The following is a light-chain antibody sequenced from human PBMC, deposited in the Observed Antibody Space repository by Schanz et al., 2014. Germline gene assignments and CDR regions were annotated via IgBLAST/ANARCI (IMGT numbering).Light chain of an antibody. Sequence: EIVLTQSPGTLSLSPGERATLSCRASQSVSANYLAWYQQKPGQAPRLLIYGASSRATGIPDRFSGSGSGKDFSLTISRLEPEDFAVYYCQQDGSSIRALTFGGGTKVEIK. CDR3: QQDGSSIRALT. CDR2: GAS. V-gene: IGKV3-20*01. CDR1: QSVSANY. J-gene: IGKJ4*01.